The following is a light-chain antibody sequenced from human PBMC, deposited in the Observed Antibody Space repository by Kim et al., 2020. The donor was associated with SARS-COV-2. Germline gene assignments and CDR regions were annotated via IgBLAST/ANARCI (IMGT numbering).Light chain of an antibody. CDR3: QQHGTT. CDR2: GTS. J-gene: IGKJ1*01. Sequence: IVLTQSPGTLSLSPGERATLSCRASQSISSSQLAWYQQRPGQAPRLLIYGTSSRATGIPDRFSGSGSGTDFSLTITRLEPEDFAVYYCQQHGTTFCPGTKVDIK. V-gene: IGKV3-20*01. CDR1: QSISSSQ.